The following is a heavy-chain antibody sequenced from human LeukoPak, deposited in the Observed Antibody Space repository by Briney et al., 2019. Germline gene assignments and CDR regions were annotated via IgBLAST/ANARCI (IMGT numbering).Heavy chain of an antibody. J-gene: IGHJ4*02. Sequence: AASVKASCKASGYTFTGYYMHWVRQAPGQGLEWMGWINPNSGGTNYAQKFQGRVTMTRDTSITTAYMELSRLRSDDTAVYYCARDIGYSSGWTGRSYYFDYWGQGTLVTVSS. CDR1: GYTFTGYY. CDR2: INPNSGGT. D-gene: IGHD6-19*01. V-gene: IGHV1-2*02. CDR3: ARDIGYSSGWTGRSYYFDY.